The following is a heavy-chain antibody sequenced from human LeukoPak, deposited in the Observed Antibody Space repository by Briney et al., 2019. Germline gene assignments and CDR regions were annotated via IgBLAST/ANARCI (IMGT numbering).Heavy chain of an antibody. V-gene: IGHV3-30*18. CDR3: AKASIAVAGPFDY. CDR2: ISYDGSNK. CDR1: GFTFSSYG. Sequence: GGSPRLSCAASGFTFSSYGMHWVRQAPGKGLEWVAVISYDGSNKYYADSVKGRFTISRDNSKNTLYLQMNSLRAEDTAVYYCAKASIAVAGPFDYWGQGTLVTVSS. D-gene: IGHD6-19*01. J-gene: IGHJ4*02.